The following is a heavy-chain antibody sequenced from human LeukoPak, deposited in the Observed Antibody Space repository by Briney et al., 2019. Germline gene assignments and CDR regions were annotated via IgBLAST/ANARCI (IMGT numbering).Heavy chain of an antibody. Sequence: ASVKVSCKASGYTFTSNYMHWVRQAPGQGHEWMGVISPSGGSTTYAQKFQGRVTLTSDMSTSTDYLELSSLRSEDTAVYYCARDNSVRDEARWFNTWGQGNLVTVSS. V-gene: IGHV1-46*01. CDR1: GYTFTSNY. CDR3: ARDNSVRDEARWFNT. CDR2: ISPSGGST. D-gene: IGHD5-24*01. J-gene: IGHJ5*02.